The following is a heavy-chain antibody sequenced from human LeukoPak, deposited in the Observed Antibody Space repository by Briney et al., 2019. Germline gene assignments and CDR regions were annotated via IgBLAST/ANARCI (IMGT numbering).Heavy chain of an antibody. J-gene: IGHJ6*03. V-gene: IGHV3-21*01. CDR2: ISSSSSYI. CDR1: GFTFSSYS. Sequence: GGSLRLSCAASGFTFSSYSMNWVRQAPGKGLEWVSSISSSSSYIYYADSVKGRFTISRDNAKNSLYLQMNSLRAEDTAVYYCARWVSSYYYMDVRGKGTTVTVSS. CDR3: ARWVSSYYYMDV. D-gene: IGHD2/OR15-2a*01.